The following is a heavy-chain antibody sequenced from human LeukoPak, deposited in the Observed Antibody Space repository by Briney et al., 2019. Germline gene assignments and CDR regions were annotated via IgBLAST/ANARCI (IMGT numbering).Heavy chain of an antibody. J-gene: IGHJ4*02. CDR3: ASGHDYYDSSGYSY. D-gene: IGHD3-22*01. CDR2: IWYDGSNK. CDR1: GFTFSSYG. V-gene: IGHV3-33*01. Sequence: GGSLRLSCAASGFTFSSYGMHWVRQAPGKGLEWVAVIWYDGSNKYYSDSVKGRFTISRDNSKNTLYLQMNSRRAEDTAVYYCASGHDYYDSSGYSYWGQGTLVTVSS.